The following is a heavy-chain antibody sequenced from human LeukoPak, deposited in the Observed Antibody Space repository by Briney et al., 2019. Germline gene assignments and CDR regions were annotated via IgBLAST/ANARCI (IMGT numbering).Heavy chain of an antibody. J-gene: IGHJ4*02. Sequence: GWSLRLSCPASGFTFSSYVMHWFRQAPGKGLEGVAFIRYDGSNKYYADSVKGRFTISRDNSKNTLYLQMNSLRAEDTHVYYCAKDRSQLVPNSFESTGQGNLLSVSS. V-gene: IGHV3-30*02. CDR1: GFTFSSYV. CDR3: AKDRSQLVPNSFES. D-gene: IGHD6-13*01. CDR2: IRYDGSNK.